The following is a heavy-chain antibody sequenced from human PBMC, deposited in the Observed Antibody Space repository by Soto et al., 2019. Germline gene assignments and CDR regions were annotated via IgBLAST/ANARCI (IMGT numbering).Heavy chain of an antibody. CDR2: INPNGGIT. CDR3: ARGAFVSF. D-gene: IGHD2-15*01. Sequence: QVQLVQSGAEVKKPGASVKVSCRTSGYSFTSYYIHWVRQAPGQGLEWMGLINPNGGITSYAQRFQGRVTMTIDTSTTTVYMELSSLRSDDTAVYYCARGAFVSFWGQGTLVTVSS. J-gene: IGHJ4*02. V-gene: IGHV1-46*03. CDR1: GYSFTSYY.